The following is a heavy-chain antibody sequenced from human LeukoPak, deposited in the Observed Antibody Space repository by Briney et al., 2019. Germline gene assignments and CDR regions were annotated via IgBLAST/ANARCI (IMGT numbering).Heavy chain of an antibody. CDR3: ARDQDIVVVPAAMMGY. D-gene: IGHD2-2*01. V-gene: IGHV1-2*02. J-gene: IGHJ4*02. CDR2: INPNSGGT. Sequence: ASVKVSCKASGYTFTSYDINWVRQATGQGLEWMGWINPNSGGTNYAQKFQGRVTMTRDTSISTAYMELSRLRSDDTAVYYCARDQDIVVVPAAMMGYWGQGTLVTVSS. CDR1: GYTFTSYD.